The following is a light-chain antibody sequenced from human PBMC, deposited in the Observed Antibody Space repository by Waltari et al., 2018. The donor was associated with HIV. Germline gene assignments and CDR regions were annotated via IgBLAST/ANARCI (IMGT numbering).Light chain of an antibody. V-gene: IGKV3-11*01. CDR1: QSVATY. Sequence: EIMLTQSPATLSLSPGKRATLSCRASQSVATYLAWFQQKPGQAPRLLIYDDSNSATVVPARFGGSGSGTDFTLTISRLEPEDFGVYYCQQRSFPITFGQGTRLEI. CDR2: DDS. J-gene: IGKJ5*01. CDR3: QQRSFPIT.